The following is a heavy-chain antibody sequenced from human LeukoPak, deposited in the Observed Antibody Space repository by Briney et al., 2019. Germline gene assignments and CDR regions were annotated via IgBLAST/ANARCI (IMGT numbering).Heavy chain of an antibody. CDR2: ISYDGSNK. V-gene: IGHV3-30-3*01. CDR3: AREDLTDDAFDI. D-gene: IGHD4/OR15-4a*01. Sequence: GGSLRLSCAASGFTFSSYAMHWVRQAPGKGLEWVAVISYDGSNKYCADSVKGRFTISRDNSKNTLYLQMNSLRAEDTAVYYCAREDLTDDAFDIWGQGTMVTVSS. J-gene: IGHJ3*02. CDR1: GFTFSSYA.